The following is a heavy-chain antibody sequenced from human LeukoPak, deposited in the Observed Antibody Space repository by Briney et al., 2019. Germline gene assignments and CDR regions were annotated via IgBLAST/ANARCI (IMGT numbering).Heavy chain of an antibody. V-gene: IGHV1-69*13. D-gene: IGHD4-23*01. CDR2: IIPIFGTA. CDR1: GYTFTSYD. J-gene: IGHJ5*02. CDR3: ARDNSVEDTAWWFDP. Sequence: SVKASCKASGYTFTSYDINWVRQAPGQGLEWMGGIIPIFGTANYAQKFQGRVTITADESTSTAYMELSSLRSEDTAVYYCARDNSVEDTAWWFDPWGQGTLVTVSS.